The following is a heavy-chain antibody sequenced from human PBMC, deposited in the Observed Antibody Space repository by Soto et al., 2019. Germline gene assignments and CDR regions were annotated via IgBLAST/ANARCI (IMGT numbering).Heavy chain of an antibody. CDR1: GFSLSNARMG. D-gene: IGHD6-19*01. J-gene: IGHJ5*02. Sequence: QITLKESGPTLVKPTQTLTLTCTVSGFSLSNARMGVSWIRQPPGKALEWLAHIFSNDEKSYSTSLKSRLTISKDTSKSQVVLTMTNMDPVDTATYYCARIITAVAGTDWFDPWGQGTLVTVSS. CDR2: IFSNDEK. V-gene: IGHV2-26*01. CDR3: ARIITAVAGTDWFDP.